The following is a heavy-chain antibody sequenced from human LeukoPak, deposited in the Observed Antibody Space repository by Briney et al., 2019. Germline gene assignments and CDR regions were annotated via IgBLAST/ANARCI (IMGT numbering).Heavy chain of an antibody. V-gene: IGHV1-2*02. D-gene: IGHD5-12*01. Sequence: ASVKVSCKASGYTFTGYDIHSVRQSPGPRLEWMGWINPNSGGTNYAQKFQGRLTMTRDTSISTAYMELSRLRSDHTAVYYCASSLRGYSGYDNGLSVGAFDIWGQGTMVSVSS. J-gene: IGHJ3*02. CDR2: INPNSGGT. CDR3: ASSLRGYSGYDNGLSVGAFDI. CDR1: GYTFTGYD.